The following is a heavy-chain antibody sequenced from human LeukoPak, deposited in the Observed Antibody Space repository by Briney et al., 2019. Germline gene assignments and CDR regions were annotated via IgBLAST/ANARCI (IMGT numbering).Heavy chain of an antibody. J-gene: IGHJ4*02. CDR3: ARGTVVTPFDY. Sequence: SETLSLTCTVSGGSISSGSYYWSWIRQPAGKGLEWIGRIYTSGSTNYNPSLKSRVTISVDTSKSQFSLKLSSVTAADTAVYYCARGTVVTPFDYWGQGTLVTVSS. CDR2: IYTSGST. D-gene: IGHD4-23*01. CDR1: GGSISSGSYY. V-gene: IGHV4-61*02.